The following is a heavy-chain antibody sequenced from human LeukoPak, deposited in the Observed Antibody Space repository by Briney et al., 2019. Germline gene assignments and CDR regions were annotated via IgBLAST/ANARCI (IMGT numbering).Heavy chain of an antibody. V-gene: IGHV3-23*01. CDR3: ADPPFDP. CDR2: ISATGKES. CDR1: RFSFTTHA. J-gene: IGHJ5*02. Sequence: PGGSLRLSCAASRFSFTTHAMSWVRQTPGKGLEWVSTISATGKESYYADSVKGRFSISRDNSKNTLYLQMNSLRVEDTALYYCADPPFDPWGQGTLVTVSS.